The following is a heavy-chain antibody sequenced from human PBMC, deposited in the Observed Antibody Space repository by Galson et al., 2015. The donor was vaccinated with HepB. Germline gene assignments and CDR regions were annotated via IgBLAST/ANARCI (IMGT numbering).Heavy chain of an antibody. Sequence: SLRLSCAASGFTFSSYWMSWVRQAPGKGLEWVANIKQDGSEKYYVDSVKGRFTISRDNAKNSLYLQMNSLRAEDTAVYYCARDLRWLRYWYFDLWGRGTLVTVSS. CDR3: ARDLRWLRYWYFDL. CDR2: IKQDGSEK. CDR1: GFTFSSYW. J-gene: IGHJ2*01. D-gene: IGHD4-23*01. V-gene: IGHV3-7*03.